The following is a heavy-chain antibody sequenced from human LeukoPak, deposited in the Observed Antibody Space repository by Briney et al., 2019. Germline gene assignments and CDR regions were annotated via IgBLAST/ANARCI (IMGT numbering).Heavy chain of an antibody. J-gene: IGHJ4*02. CDR3: ARSPFRATMVRGVIITLGYFDY. D-gene: IGHD3-10*01. Sequence: PGGSLRLSCAASGFTFSSYWMSWVRQAPGKGLEWVANIKQDGSEKYYVDSVKGRFTISRDNAKNSLYLQMNSLRAEDTAVYSCARSPFRATMVRGVIITLGYFDYWGQGTLVTVSS. CDR1: GFTFSSYW. V-gene: IGHV3-7*01. CDR2: IKQDGSEK.